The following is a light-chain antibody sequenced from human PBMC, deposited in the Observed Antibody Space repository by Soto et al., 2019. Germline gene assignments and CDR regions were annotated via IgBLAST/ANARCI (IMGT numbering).Light chain of an antibody. CDR1: QSVTTY. Sequence: DIQMTQSPSSLSASVEDRVTITCRASQSVTTYLNWYQHKPGKAPQLLIYGASRLQSGVPSRFSASGSATDFALTITSLQPEDFATYYCHQSYSNPPTFGQGTRLEIK. V-gene: IGKV1-39*01. J-gene: IGKJ5*01. CDR2: GAS. CDR3: HQSYSNPPT.